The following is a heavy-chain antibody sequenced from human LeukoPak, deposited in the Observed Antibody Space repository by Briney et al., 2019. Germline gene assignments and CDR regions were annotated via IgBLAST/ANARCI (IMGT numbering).Heavy chain of an antibody. Sequence: PGGSLRLSCAASGFTVSSNYMSWVRQAPGKGLEWVSAISGSGGSTYYADSVKGRFTISRDNSKNTLYLQMNSLRAEDTAVYYCATGGNYYLYWGQGTLVTVSS. CDR3: ATGGNYYLY. CDR2: ISGSGGST. V-gene: IGHV3-23*01. J-gene: IGHJ4*02. D-gene: IGHD1-26*01. CDR1: GFTVSSNY.